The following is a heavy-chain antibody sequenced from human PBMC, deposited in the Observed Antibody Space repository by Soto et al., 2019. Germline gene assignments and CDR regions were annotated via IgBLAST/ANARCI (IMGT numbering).Heavy chain of an antibody. V-gene: IGHV1-2*04. J-gene: IGHJ6*03. D-gene: IGHD2-2*01. CDR3: ARENRPAAARYYYYYCYMDV. Sequence: QVQLVQSGAEVKKPGASVKVSCKASGYTFTGYYMHWVRQAPGQGLEWMGWINPNSGGTNYAQKFQGWVTMTRDTSISTAYMELSRLRSDDTAVYYCARENRPAAARYYYYYCYMDVWGKGTTVTVSS. CDR1: GYTFTGYY. CDR2: INPNSGGT.